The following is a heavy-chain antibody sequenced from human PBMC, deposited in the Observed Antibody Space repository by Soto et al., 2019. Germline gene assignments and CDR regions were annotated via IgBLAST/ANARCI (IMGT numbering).Heavy chain of an antibody. V-gene: IGHV3-23*01. CDR1: GFTFSSYA. J-gene: IGHJ4*02. CDR2: ISGSGGST. D-gene: IGHD6-6*01. Sequence: EVQLLESGGGLVQPGGSLRLSCAASGFTFSSYAMSWVRQAPGKGLEWVSAISGSGGSTYYADSVKGRFTISRDNSKNTLYLQMNSLRAEDTAVYYCAKGSLLARLPQLCFDYWGQGTLVTVSS. CDR3: AKGSLLARLPQLCFDY.